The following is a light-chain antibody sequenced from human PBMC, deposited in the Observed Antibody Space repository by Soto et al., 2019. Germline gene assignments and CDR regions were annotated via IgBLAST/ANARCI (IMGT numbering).Light chain of an antibody. V-gene: IGLV3-1*01. CDR2: HDT. J-gene: IGLJ2*01. Sequence: SYELTQPPSVSVSSGQTASIPCSGDKLGDKYACWYQQKPGQSPVLVIYHDTKRPSGIPERFSGSNSGNTATLTISGTQAMDEADYYCQAWDSSTAVFGGGTKLTFL. CDR3: QAWDSSTAV. CDR1: KLGDKY.